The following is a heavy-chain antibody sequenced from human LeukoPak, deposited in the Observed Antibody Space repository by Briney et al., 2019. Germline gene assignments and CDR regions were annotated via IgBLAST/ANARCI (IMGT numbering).Heavy chain of an antibody. CDR3: ARHGAGTPYYFDY. Sequence: PSETLSLTCTVSGGSISSYYWSWIRQPPGKRLEWVGYIYYSGSTNYNPSLKSRVTISVDTSKNQFSLKLSSVTAADTAVYYCARHGAGTPYYFDYWGQGTLVTVSS. CDR2: IYYSGST. D-gene: IGHD6-13*01. J-gene: IGHJ4*02. CDR1: GGSISSYY. V-gene: IGHV4-59*08.